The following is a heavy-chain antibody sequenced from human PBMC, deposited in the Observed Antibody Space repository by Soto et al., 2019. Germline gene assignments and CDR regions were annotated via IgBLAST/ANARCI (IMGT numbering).Heavy chain of an antibody. D-gene: IGHD3-3*01. CDR1: GYTFTSYY. CDR3: ARGGPVLRFLEWLLDDAFDI. V-gene: IGHV1-46*03. CDR2: INPSGGST. Sequence: QVQLVQSGAEVKKPGASVKVSCKASGYTFTSYYMHWVRQAPGQGLEWMGIINPSGGSTSYAQKFPGRVTMTRDTSTSTVYMELSSLRSEDTAVYYCARGGPVLRFLEWLLDDAFDIWGQGTMVTVSS. J-gene: IGHJ3*02.